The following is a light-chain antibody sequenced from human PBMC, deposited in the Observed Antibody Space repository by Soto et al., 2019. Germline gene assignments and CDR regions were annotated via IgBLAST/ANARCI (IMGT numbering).Light chain of an antibody. CDR3: QQRSNWRGT. CDR1: QSINKY. V-gene: IGKV3-11*01. J-gene: IGKJ4*01. CDR2: DAS. Sequence: EIVLTQSPATLSFSPGERATLSCRASQSINKYLAWYQQKPGQAPRLLIYDASHRATGIPARFSGSGSGTDFTLTITSLEPEDFAVYYCQQRSNWRGTFGGGTKVEI.